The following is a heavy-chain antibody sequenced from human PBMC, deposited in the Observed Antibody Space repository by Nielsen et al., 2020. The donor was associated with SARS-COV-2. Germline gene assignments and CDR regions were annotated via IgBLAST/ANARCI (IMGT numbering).Heavy chain of an antibody. J-gene: IGHJ6*02. CDR3: ARSPFHRSSWYSMDV. Sequence: GESLKISCAASGFSFNTYSMNWVRQAPGKGLEWVSYISGGSATIYYADSVKGRFTISRDNVKNSLYLQLSSLSAEDTAVYYCARSPFHRSSWYSMDVWGQGTTVTASS. D-gene: IGHD6-13*01. CDR1: GFSFNTYS. V-gene: IGHV3-48*01. CDR2: ISGGSATI.